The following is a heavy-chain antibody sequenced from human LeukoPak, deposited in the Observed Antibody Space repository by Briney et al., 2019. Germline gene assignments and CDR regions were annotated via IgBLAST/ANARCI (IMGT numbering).Heavy chain of an antibody. V-gene: IGHV3-21*01. CDR2: ISSSSSYI. CDR3: AREDSPYDSSGYYGYYYYMDV. CDR1: GFIFSSFG. Sequence: GGSLRLSCAASGFIFSSFGMHWVRQAPGKGLEWVSSISSSSSYIYYADSVKGRFTISRDNAKNSLYLQMNSLRAEDTAVYYCAREDSPYDSSGYYGYYYYMDVWGKGTTVTVSS. J-gene: IGHJ6*03. D-gene: IGHD3-22*01.